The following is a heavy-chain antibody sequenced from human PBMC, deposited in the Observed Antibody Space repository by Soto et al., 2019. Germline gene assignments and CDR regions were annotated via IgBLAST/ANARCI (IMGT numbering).Heavy chain of an antibody. V-gene: IGHV1-2*04. CDR2: INPNSGGT. Sequence: ASVKVSCKASGYTFTGYYMHWVRQAPGQGLEWMGWINPNSGGTNYAQKFQGWVTMTRDTSISTAYMELSRLRSDDTAVYYCARGGLSKYSSSNSFEPWGQGTLVTVSS. CDR1: GYTFTGYY. J-gene: IGHJ5*02. D-gene: IGHD6-6*01. CDR3: ARGGLSKYSSSNSFEP.